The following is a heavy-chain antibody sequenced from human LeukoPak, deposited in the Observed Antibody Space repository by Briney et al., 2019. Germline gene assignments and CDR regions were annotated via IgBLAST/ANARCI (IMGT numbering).Heavy chain of an antibody. CDR2: ISWNSGSI. CDR3: AKGYGSGSSPYYMDV. J-gene: IGHJ6*03. D-gene: IGHD3-10*01. CDR1: GFTFDDYA. Sequence: GGSLRLSCAASGFTFDDYAMHWVRQAPGKGLEWVSGISWNSGSIGYADSVKGRFTISRDNAKNSLYLQMNSLRAEDTALYYCAKGYGSGSSPYYMDVWGKGTTVTVYS. V-gene: IGHV3-9*01.